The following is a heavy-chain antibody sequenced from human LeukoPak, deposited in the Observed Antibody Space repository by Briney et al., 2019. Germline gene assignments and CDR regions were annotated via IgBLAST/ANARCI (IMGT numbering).Heavy chain of an antibody. CDR3: ARLDSSSWYGYDY. CDR1: GFTFSSYA. Sequence: PGGSLRLSCAASGFTFSSYAMSWVRQAPGKGLEWVSAISGSGGTIYYADSVKGRFTISRDNAKNSLYLQMNSLRAEDTAVYYCARLDSSSWYGYDYRGQGTLVTVSS. CDR2: ISGSGGTI. J-gene: IGHJ4*02. D-gene: IGHD6-13*01. V-gene: IGHV3-23*01.